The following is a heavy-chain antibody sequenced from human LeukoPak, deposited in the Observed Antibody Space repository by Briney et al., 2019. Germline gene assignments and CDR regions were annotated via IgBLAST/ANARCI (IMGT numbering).Heavy chain of an antibody. Sequence: SADTVSLICTVSGASLNVRYWMWIRQPPGRGPEWIGYIHYTGSTTYPPSLKTRFPLSVDGSKNQLSLTLSSLTAADTAVYYCAGGGGRHNPDGNCLDPWGQGILVTVSA. D-gene: IGHD5-24*01. J-gene: IGHJ5*02. V-gene: IGHV4-59*07. CDR1: GASLNVRY. CDR3: AGGGGRHNPDGNCLDP. CDR2: IHYTGST.